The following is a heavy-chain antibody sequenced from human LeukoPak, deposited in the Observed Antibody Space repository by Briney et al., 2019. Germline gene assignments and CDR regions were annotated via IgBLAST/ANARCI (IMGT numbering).Heavy chain of an antibody. CDR3: ARDRLAAAVFYYYGMDV. CDR2: ISSSSNTI. D-gene: IGHD6-13*01. V-gene: IGHV3-48*02. Sequence: GGSLRLSCAASGLTFSSYNMNWVRQAPGKGLEWVSYISSSSNTIYYADSVKGRFTISRDNAKNSLYLQMNSLRDEDTAVYYCARDRLAAAVFYYYGMDVWGQGTTVTVSS. J-gene: IGHJ6*02. CDR1: GLTFSSYN.